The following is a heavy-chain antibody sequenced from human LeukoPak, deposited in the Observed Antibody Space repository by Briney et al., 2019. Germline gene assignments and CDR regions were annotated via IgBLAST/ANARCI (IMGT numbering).Heavy chain of an antibody. D-gene: IGHD6-19*01. CDR3: ARDPSNTSGFYAYLDS. V-gene: IGHV1-18*01. CDR2: INAYNGDT. Sequence: GASVKVSCKASGYTFTSHGISWVRQAPGQGLEWMGWINAYNGDTKYAQKTQGRVTMTTDASTSTAYMELRSLRSDDTAMYYCARDPSNTSGFYAYLDSWGQGTLVTVSS. CDR1: GYTFTSHG. J-gene: IGHJ4*02.